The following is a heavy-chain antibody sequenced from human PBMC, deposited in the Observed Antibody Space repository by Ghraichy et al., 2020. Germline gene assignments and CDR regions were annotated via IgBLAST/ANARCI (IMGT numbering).Heavy chain of an antibody. CDR3: AKVLRSGNYYFDY. Sequence: GESLNISCAASGFTFSSYAMSWVRQAPGKGLEWVSGLSGSGGTTYYADSVKGRFTISRDSSKNTLYLQMNSLRAEDTAVYYCAKVLRSGNYYFDYWGQGTLVTVSS. CDR1: GFTFSSYA. D-gene: IGHD1-26*01. CDR2: LSGSGGTT. J-gene: IGHJ4*02. V-gene: IGHV3-23*01.